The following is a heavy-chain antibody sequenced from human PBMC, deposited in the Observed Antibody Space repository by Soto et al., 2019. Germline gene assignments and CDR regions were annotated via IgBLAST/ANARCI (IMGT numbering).Heavy chain of an antibody. CDR2: IWYDGSNK. CDR1: GFTFSSYG. J-gene: IGHJ6*02. CDR3: ARDRSRNYDFWSGYWTHYYYYYGMDV. Sequence: GGSLRLSCAASGFTFSSYGMHWVRQAPGKGLEWVAVIWYDGSNKYYADSVKGRFTTSRDNSKNTLYLQMNSLRAEDTAVYYCARDRSRNYDFWSGYWTHYYYYYGMDVWGQGTTVTVSS. V-gene: IGHV3-33*01. D-gene: IGHD3-3*01.